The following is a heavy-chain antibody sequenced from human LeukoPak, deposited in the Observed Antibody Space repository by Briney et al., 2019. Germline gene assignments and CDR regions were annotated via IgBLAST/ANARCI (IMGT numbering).Heavy chain of an antibody. CDR3: ARLWGDTFDI. D-gene: IGHD3-16*01. CDR1: GFTFSSYE. CDR2: ISSSGSTI. Sequence: GGSLRLSCAASGFTFSSYEMNWVRQAPGKGLEWVSYISSSGSTIYYADSVKGRFTISRDNAKNSLYLQMNSLRAEDTAVYYCARLWGDTFDIWGQGTMVTVSS. J-gene: IGHJ3*02. V-gene: IGHV3-48*03.